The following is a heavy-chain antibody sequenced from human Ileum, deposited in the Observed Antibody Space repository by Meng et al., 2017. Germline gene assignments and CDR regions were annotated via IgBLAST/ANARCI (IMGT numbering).Heavy chain of an antibody. CDR1: GGSISSSIW. J-gene: IGHJ4*02. CDR2: IHQSGTT. CDR3: ARGVVSGSHYNTY. D-gene: IGHD3-10*01. Sequence: QVQLQESGPGLVKPSGTLSLTCADSGGSISSSIWWSWVRQPPEKGLKWIGEIHQSGTTNSSPYLKSRLTISVDKSKNQFSLKLQSVTAAATAVYFCARGVVSGSHYNTYWGQGILVTVSS. V-gene: IGHV4-4*02.